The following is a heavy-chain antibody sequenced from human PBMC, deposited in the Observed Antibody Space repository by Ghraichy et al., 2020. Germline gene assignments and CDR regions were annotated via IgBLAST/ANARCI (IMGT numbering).Heavy chain of an antibody. D-gene: IGHD2-2*01. CDR2: INWNGGSI. V-gene: IGHV3-20*04. CDR3: AKDLSSSWSPSDN. J-gene: IGHJ4*02. Sequence: LSLTCAASGFTFDDYGMAWVRQAPGKGLEWVASINWNGGSIGYADSVKGRFTISRDNVRNSLYLEMNSLRVEDTALYYCAKDLSSSWSPSDNWGQGTLVIVSS. CDR1: GFTFDDYG.